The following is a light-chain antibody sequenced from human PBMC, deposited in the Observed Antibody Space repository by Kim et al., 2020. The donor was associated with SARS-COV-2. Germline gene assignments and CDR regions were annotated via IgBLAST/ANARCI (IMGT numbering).Light chain of an antibody. CDR2: GAS. CDR1: QSVSSSY. Sequence: SPGEGATLTCRASQSVSSSYLAWYQQKPGQAPRLLIYGASSRGTGMPDRFSGSGSGTDFTLTISRLEPEDFAVYYCQQDGSSPWTFGQGTKVEIK. V-gene: IGKV3-20*01. J-gene: IGKJ1*01. CDR3: QQDGSSPWT.